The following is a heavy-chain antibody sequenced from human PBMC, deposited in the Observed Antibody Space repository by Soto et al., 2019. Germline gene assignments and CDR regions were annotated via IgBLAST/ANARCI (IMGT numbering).Heavy chain of an antibody. CDR2: MNPNSGNT. CDR1: AYTFTSYD. Sequence: ASVNVSCKASAYTFTSYDINWVRQATGQGLEWMGWMNPNSGNTGYAQKFQGRVTMTRNTSISTAYMELSSLRSEDTAVYYCARGLGVTTLLGYYYYYMDVWGKGTTVTGSS. CDR3: ARGLGVTTLLGYYYYYMDV. D-gene: IGHD4-17*01. J-gene: IGHJ6*03. V-gene: IGHV1-8*01.